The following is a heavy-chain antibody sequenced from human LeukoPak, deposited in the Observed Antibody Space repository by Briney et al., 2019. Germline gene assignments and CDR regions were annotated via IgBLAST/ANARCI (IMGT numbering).Heavy chain of an antibody. V-gene: IGHV3-30*02. Sequence: GGSLRLSCAASGFTFSSYGIHWVRQAPGKGLEWVAFIRYDETNEYYADSVKGRFTISRDNSKNTVYLQMNSLRGEDTAVYYCAKEVPSYDLDYWGQGILVTVSS. CDR1: GFTFSSYG. CDR2: IRYDETNE. D-gene: IGHD3-22*01. CDR3: AKEVPSYDLDY. J-gene: IGHJ4*02.